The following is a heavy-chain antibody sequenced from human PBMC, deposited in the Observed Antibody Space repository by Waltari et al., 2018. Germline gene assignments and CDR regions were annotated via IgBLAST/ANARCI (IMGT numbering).Heavy chain of an antibody. CDR2: IIPIFGTA. Sequence: QVQLVQSGAEVKKPGSSVKVSCKASGGTFSSYAISWVRQAPGQGLEWMGGIIPIFGTANYAQKFQGRVTSTADESTSTAYMELSSLRSEDTAVYYCAGYCTNGVCYPDYYYGMDVWGQGTTVTVSS. CDR3: AGYCTNGVCYPDYYYGMDV. V-gene: IGHV1-69*01. D-gene: IGHD2-8*01. CDR1: GGTFSSYA. J-gene: IGHJ6*02.